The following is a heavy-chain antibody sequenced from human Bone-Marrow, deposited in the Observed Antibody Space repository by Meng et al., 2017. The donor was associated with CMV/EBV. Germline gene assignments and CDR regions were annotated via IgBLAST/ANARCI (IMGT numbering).Heavy chain of an antibody. V-gene: IGHV3-48*03. CDR1: GFTFSSYE. Sequence: GESLKISCAASGFTFSSYEMNWVRQAPGKGLEWVSYISSSGSTIYYADSVKGRFTISRDNSKNTLYLQMNSLRAEDTAIYYCANRPGGYYYGMDVWGQGTTVTVSS. CDR3: ANRPGGYYYGMDV. J-gene: IGHJ6*02. D-gene: IGHD1-14*01. CDR2: ISSSGSTI.